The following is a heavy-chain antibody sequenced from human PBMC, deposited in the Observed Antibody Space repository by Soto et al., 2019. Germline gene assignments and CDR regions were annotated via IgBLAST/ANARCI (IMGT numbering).Heavy chain of an antibody. CDR2: IYWDDDK. CDR1: GFSLSTSGVG. J-gene: IGHJ6*02. Sequence: QITLKESGPTLVKPTQTLTLTCTFSGFSLSTSGVGVGWIRQPPGKALEWLALIYWDDDKRYSPSLKSRLTIPKDTSKNQVVLTMTNMDPVDTATYYCAHRKRLVPAAKRGHYGMDVWGQGTTVTVSS. V-gene: IGHV2-5*02. CDR3: AHRKRLVPAAKRGHYGMDV. D-gene: IGHD2-2*01.